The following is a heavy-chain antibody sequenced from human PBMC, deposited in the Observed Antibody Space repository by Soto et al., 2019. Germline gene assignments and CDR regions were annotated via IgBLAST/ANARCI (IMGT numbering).Heavy chain of an antibody. V-gene: IGHV3-30*18. CDR3: AKGDECYTSCSRLIDY. J-gene: IGHJ4*02. Sequence: GGSLRLSCAASGFTFSNYGMHWVRQAPGKGLEWVAVISYDGSNKYYPDSVKGRFTISRDNSKNTLYLQMNSLRAEDTAVYYCAKGDECYTSCSRLIDYWGQGTLVTVSS. CDR1: GFTFSNYG. CDR2: ISYDGSNK. D-gene: IGHD2-2*01.